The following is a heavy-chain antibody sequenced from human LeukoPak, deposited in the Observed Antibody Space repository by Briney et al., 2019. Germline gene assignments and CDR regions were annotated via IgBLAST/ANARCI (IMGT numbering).Heavy chain of an antibody. CDR2: IYYSGST. Sequence: PSETLSLTCTVSGGSISSGGYYWSWIRQHPGKGLEWIGYIYYSGSTYYNPSLKSRVTISVDTSKNQFSLKLSSVTAADTAVYYCARPFSPVAAAGIRDLPTYWYFDLWGRGTLVTVSS. D-gene: IGHD6-13*01. V-gene: IGHV4-31*03. CDR3: ARPFSPVAAAGIRDLPTYWYFDL. J-gene: IGHJ2*01. CDR1: GGSISSGGYY.